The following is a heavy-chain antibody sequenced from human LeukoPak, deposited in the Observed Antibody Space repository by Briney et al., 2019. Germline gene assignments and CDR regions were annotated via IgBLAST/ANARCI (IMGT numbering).Heavy chain of an antibody. CDR3: AKAASGSYLYYFDY. J-gene: IGHJ4*02. V-gene: IGHV3-74*01. D-gene: IGHD1-26*01. CDR1: GFTFTSHW. Sequence: GGSLRLSCTASGFTFTSHWMHWVRQVPGKGLVWVSRINGDGSGTNHADSVKGRFTISRDNSENTLYLQLNSLRAEDTAVYYCAKAASGSYLYYFDYWGQGTLVTVSS. CDR2: INGDGSGT.